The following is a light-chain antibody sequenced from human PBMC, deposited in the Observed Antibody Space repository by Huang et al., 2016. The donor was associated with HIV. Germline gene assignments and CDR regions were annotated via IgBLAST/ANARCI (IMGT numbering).Light chain of an antibody. CDR3: QQYGSSRPT. J-gene: IGKJ1*01. CDR1: QSVSSSY. Sequence: EIVLTQSPGTLSLSPGERATLSCRASQSVSSSYLGWYQQKPGQAPRLLNYGASSRATGIPYRFSGSGSVTDFTLTISRLEPEDFAVYYCQQYGSSRPTFGQGTKVEIK. V-gene: IGKV3-20*01. CDR2: GAS.